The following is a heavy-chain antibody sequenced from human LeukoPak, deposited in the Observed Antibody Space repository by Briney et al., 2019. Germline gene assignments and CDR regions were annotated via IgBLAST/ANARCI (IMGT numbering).Heavy chain of an antibody. D-gene: IGHD3-9*01. V-gene: IGHV4-59*01. CDR2: IYYSGST. CDR1: GGSISSYY. Sequence: PSETLSLTCTVSGGSISSYYWSWIRQPPGKGLEWIGYIYYSGSTNYNPSLKSRVTISVDTSKNQFSLKLSSVTAADTAVYYCASTILTGHFGYWGQGTLVTVSS. CDR3: ASTILTGHFGY. J-gene: IGHJ4*02.